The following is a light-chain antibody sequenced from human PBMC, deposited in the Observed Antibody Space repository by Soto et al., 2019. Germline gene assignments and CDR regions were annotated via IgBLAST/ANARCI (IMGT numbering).Light chain of an antibody. J-gene: IGKJ1*01. CDR3: QQYDTYWT. Sequence: DITTTQSPSTVSATVGDRDIITCRASESISNWLAWYQQKPGKAPNLLIYKASSLKSGVPLRFSGSGSGTEFTLTINSLQPDDFATYYCQQYDTYWTLGQGTKVDI. V-gene: IGKV1-5*03. CDR2: KAS. CDR1: ESISNW.